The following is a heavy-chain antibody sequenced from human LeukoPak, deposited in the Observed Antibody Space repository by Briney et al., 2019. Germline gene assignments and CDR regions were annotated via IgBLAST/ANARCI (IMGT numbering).Heavy chain of an antibody. D-gene: IGHD6-6*01. CDR1: GFPFSSSG. Sequence: QPGRSLTLSFSASGFPFSSSGMHSVSPAPGKWLGWGTSIHADGTSKTYADTVAGRFTVSRATPKNTLPLQMNSLRVEHTAVYYCARSLSAREYFHRWGQGSLVTVSS. CDR3: ARSLSAREYFHR. V-gene: IGHV3-30*02. CDR2: IHADGTSK. J-gene: IGHJ1*01.